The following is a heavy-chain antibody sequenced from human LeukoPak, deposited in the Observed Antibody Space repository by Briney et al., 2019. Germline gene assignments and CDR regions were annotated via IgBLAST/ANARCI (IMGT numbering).Heavy chain of an antibody. CDR3: VRDQGRPGDY. CDR1: GFTFSDHF. D-gene: IGHD2-2*01. CDR2: TRNKVHNYTT. V-gene: IGHV3-72*01. J-gene: IGHJ4*02. Sequence: PGGSLRLSCAASGFTFSDHFLDWVRQAPGKGLEWVGRTRNKVHNYTTSYAASVKGRFTISRHASKKLMYLQMNSLKTEDTAVYFRVRDQGRPGDYWGQGTLVTVSS.